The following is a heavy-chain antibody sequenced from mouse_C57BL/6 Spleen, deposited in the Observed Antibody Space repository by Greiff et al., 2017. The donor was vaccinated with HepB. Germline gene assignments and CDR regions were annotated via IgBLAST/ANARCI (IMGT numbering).Heavy chain of an antibody. V-gene: IGHV1-63*01. CDR2: IYPGGGYT. D-gene: IGHD2-3*01. CDR1: GYTFTNYW. J-gene: IGHJ4*01. Sequence: VQLKESGAELVRPGTSVKMSCKASGYTFTNYWIGWAKQRPGHGLEWIGDIYPGGGYTNYNEKFKGKATLTADKSSSTAYMQFSSLTSEDSAIYYCARTYDDAMDYWGQGTSVTVSS. CDR3: ARTYDDAMDY.